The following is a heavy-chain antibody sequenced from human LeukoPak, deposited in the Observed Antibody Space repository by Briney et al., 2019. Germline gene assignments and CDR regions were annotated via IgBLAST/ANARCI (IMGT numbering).Heavy chain of an antibody. V-gene: IGHV3-23*01. J-gene: IGHJ4*02. CDR2: ISGSGGST. CDR3: AKGNCRGTSCYSDY. Sequence: PGGSLRLSCSASGFTFSTYPMQWVRQAPGKGLEWVSGISGSGGSTYYADSVKGRFTIARDNSKNTLYLQMNSLRAEDTAVYYCAKGNCRGTSCYSDYWGQGTLVTVSS. D-gene: IGHD2-2*02. CDR1: GFTFSTYP.